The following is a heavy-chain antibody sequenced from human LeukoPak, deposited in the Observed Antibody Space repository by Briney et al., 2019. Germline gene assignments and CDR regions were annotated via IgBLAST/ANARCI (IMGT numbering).Heavy chain of an antibody. CDR3: ARAYYYDSSGYARLDY. V-gene: IGHV1-69*13. D-gene: IGHD3-22*01. CDR1: GGTFSSYA. CDR2: IIPIFGTA. Sequence: SVKVSCKASGGTFSSYAISWVRQAPGQGLEWMGGIIPIFGTANYAQKFQGRVTITADESTSTAYMELSSLRSEDTAVYYCARAYYYDSSGYARLDYWGQGTLVTVSS. J-gene: IGHJ4*02.